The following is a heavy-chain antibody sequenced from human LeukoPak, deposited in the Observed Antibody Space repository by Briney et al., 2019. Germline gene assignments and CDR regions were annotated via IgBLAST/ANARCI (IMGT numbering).Heavy chain of an antibody. CDR1: GGSISSGGYY. J-gene: IGHJ6*04. V-gene: IGHV4-30-4*01. D-gene: IGHD2-2*02. CDR2: IYYSGST. Sequence: SQTLSLTCTVSGGSISSGGYYWSWIRQPPGKGLEWIGYIYYSGSTYYNPSLKSRVTISVDTSKNQFSLKLSSVTAADTAVYYCARDRIVVVPAAITLYYYYGMDVWGKGTTVTVSS. CDR3: ARDRIVVVPAAITLYYYYGMDV.